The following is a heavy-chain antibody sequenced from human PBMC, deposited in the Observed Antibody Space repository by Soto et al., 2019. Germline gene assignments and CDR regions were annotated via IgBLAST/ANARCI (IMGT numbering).Heavy chain of an antibody. CDR2: IYYSGST. J-gene: IGHJ4*02. Sequence: SETLSLTCTVSGGSISSSSYYWGWIRQPPGKGLEWIGSIYYSGSTYYNPSLKSRVTISVDTSKNQFSLKLSSVAAADTAVYYCARPDATGDQVDYWGQGTLVTVSS. CDR1: GGSISSSSYY. V-gene: IGHV4-39*01. CDR3: ARPDATGDQVDY. D-gene: IGHD7-27*01.